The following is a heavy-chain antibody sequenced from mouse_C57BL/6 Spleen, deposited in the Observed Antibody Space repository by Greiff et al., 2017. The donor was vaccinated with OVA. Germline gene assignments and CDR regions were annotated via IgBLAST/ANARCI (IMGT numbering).Heavy chain of an antibody. Sequence: EVQGVESEGGLVQPGSSMKLSCTASGFTFSDYYMAWVRQVPEKGLEWVANINYDGSSTYYLDSLKSRFIISRDNAKNILYLPMRSLKSVDAASYYCAREMDGYYGFDVWGTGTTVTVSS. V-gene: IGHV5-16*01. CDR3: AREMDGYYGFDV. CDR1: GFTFSDYY. CDR2: INYDGSST. J-gene: IGHJ1*03. D-gene: IGHD2-3*01.